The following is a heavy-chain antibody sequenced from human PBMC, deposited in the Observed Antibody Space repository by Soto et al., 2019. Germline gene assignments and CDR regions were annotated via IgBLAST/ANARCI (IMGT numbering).Heavy chain of an antibody. CDR2: ISGYNAKT. J-gene: IGHJ4*02. D-gene: IGHD1-26*01. Sequence: QVQLVQSGAEVKQPGASVKVSCKTSGYLFNSYGLSWVRQAPGQGLEWMGWISGYNAKTTYEQKFQGRVMMTIDTSASTAYMELRSLRFDDTAVYYCARDETYSSYFFDYWGQGTLVSVSS. V-gene: IGHV1-18*04. CDR3: ARDETYSSYFFDY. CDR1: GYLFNSYG.